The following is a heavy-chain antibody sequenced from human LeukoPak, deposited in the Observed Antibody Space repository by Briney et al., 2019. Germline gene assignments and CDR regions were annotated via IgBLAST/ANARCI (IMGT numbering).Heavy chain of an antibody. V-gene: IGHV4-34*01. CDR3: ARERGPNCNKDCLFDP. D-gene: IGHD2/OR15-2a*01. CDR1: GGSFSGYY. Sequence: SETLSLTCAVYGGSFSGYYWSWIRQPPGKGLEWIGEINHSGSTNYNPSLKSRVTISVDTSKNQFSLKLSSVTAADTAVYYCARERGPNCNKDCLFDPWGQGTLVTVSS. J-gene: IGHJ5*02. CDR2: INHSGST.